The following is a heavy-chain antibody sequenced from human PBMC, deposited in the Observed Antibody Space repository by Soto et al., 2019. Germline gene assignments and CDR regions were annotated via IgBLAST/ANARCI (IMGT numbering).Heavy chain of an antibody. V-gene: IGHV3-33*01. CDR3: ARDGRYYYDSSGYPFDY. J-gene: IGHJ4*02. Sequence: GGSLRLSCAASGFTFSSYGMHWVRQAPGKGLEWVAVIWYDGSNKYYADSVKGRFTISRDNSKNTLCLQMNSLRAEDTAVYYCARDGRYYYDSSGYPFDYWGQGTLVTAPQ. D-gene: IGHD3-22*01. CDR1: GFTFSSYG. CDR2: IWYDGSNK.